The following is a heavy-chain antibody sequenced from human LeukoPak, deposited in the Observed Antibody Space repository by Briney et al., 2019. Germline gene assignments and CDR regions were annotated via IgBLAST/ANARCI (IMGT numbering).Heavy chain of an antibody. CDR1: GFTFSSYW. D-gene: IGHD6-13*01. V-gene: IGHV3-7*04. CDR3: ARARAAAGKAFDY. J-gene: IGHJ4*02. Sequence: GGSLRLSCAASGFTFSSYWMSWVRQAPGKGLEWVANIKQDGSEKYYVDSVKGRFTISRDNAKNSLYLQMNSLRAEDTAVYYCARARAAAGKAFDYWGQGTLVTVSS. CDR2: IKQDGSEK.